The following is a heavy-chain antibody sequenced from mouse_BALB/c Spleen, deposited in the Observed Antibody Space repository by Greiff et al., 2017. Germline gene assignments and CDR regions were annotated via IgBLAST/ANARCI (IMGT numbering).Heavy chain of an antibody. CDR1: GFTFSSFG. V-gene: IGHV5-17*02. D-gene: IGHD1-1*01. CDR2: ISSGSSTI. J-gene: IGHJ2*01. Sequence: EVKLVESGGGLVQPGGSRKLSCAASGFTFSSFGMHWVRQAPEKGLEWVAYISSGSSTIYYADTVKGRFTISRDNPKNTLFLQMTSLRSEDTAMYYCAREGNYYGYFDYWGQGTTLTVSS. CDR3: AREGNYYGYFDY.